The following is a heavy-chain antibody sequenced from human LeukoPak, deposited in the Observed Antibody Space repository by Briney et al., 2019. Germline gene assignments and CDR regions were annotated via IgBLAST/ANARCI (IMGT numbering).Heavy chain of an antibody. CDR2: ISYDGSNK. CDR1: GFTFSSYA. J-gene: IGHJ6*02. V-gene: IGHV3-30-3*01. Sequence: GGSLRLSCAASGFTFSSYAMHWVRQAPGKGLEWVAIISYDGSNKYYADSVKGRFTISRDNSKNTLYLQMNSLRAEDTAVYYCAKDISITIFGVLIKDYGMDVWGQGTTVTVSS. D-gene: IGHD3-3*01. CDR3: AKDISITIFGVLIKDYGMDV.